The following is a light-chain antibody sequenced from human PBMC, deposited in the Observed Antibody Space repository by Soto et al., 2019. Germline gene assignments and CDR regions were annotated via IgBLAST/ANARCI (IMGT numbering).Light chain of an antibody. Sequence: DIQMTQSPSTLSASLGDRVTIACRASQSISSWLAWYQQKPGKAPKLLIYDASSLEGGVPSRFSGGGSGTEFTLTISSLQPDDFATYYCQQYDSYSATFGQGTKVDIK. J-gene: IGKJ1*01. CDR2: DAS. CDR3: QQYDSYSAT. V-gene: IGKV1-5*01. CDR1: QSISSW.